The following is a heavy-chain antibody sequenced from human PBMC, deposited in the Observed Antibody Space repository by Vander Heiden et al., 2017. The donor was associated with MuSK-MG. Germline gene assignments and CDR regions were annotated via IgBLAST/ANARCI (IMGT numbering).Heavy chain of an antibody. CDR1: KFALGTYV. J-gene: IGHJ6*02. V-gene: IGHV3-30*03. CDR3: ARGVLSWSGPRYFDMDV. CDR2: VSEGGNRQ. Sequence: QASLVESGGAVVQPGRSLRLTCTASKFALGTYVMHWVRQAPGKGLEWVAAVSEGGNRQFFADSVEGRVSMSRDNFRGILYLQMNSLRPEDTALYFCARGVLSWSGPRYFDMDVWGRGTTVSVYS. D-gene: IGHD6-13*01.